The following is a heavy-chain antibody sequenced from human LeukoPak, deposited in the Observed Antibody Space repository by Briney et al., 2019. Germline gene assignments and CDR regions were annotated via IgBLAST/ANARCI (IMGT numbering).Heavy chain of an antibody. CDR1: GFTFSSYA. Sequence: GSLRLSCAASGFTFSSYAMSWVRQAPGKGLKWVSTISGGGGNTNYADSVKGRFTISRDNSKNTLYLQMNSLRAEDTAVYYCAKVGGDSDYYYYYMDVWGKGTTVTVSS. J-gene: IGHJ6*03. CDR3: AKVGGDSDYYYYYMDV. CDR2: ISGGGGNT. D-gene: IGHD4-17*01. V-gene: IGHV3-23*01.